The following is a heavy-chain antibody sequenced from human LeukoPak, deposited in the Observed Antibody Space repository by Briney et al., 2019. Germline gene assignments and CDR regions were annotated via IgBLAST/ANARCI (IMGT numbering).Heavy chain of an antibody. D-gene: IGHD5-18*01. CDR1: GFSFSSYA. Sequence: GGSLRLSCAASGFSFSSYAMTWARQAPGKGLEWVSVIYSGGSTYYADSVKGRFTISRDNSKNTLYLQMNSLRAEDTAVYYCARADSYGSVFDYWGQGTLVTVSS. CDR2: IYSGGST. V-gene: IGHV3-66*01. CDR3: ARADSYGSVFDY. J-gene: IGHJ4*02.